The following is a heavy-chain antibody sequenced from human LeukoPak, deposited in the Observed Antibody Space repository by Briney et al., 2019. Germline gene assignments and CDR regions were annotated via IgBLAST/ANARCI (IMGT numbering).Heavy chain of an antibody. V-gene: IGHV4-59*01. J-gene: IGHJ6*03. CDR3: ERVGHSSSWRHYYLDV. Sequence: SETLSLTCTVAGGSITSYYWSWIRQPPGKGLGWLGYIYYSVSTNYNPSLRSRSTISVHTPRKQFTSKRSSGAATATPGCYCERVGHSSSWRHYYLDVWGKGTTVTISS. CDR2: IYYSVST. CDR1: GGSITSYY. D-gene: IGHD6-13*01.